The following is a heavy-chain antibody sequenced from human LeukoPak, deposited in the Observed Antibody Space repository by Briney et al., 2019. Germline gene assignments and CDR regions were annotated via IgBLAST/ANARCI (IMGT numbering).Heavy chain of an antibody. D-gene: IGHD4-23*01. CDR3: ANSYGG. CDR2: ISYDGSNK. CDR1: GFTFSRYW. Sequence: GGSLRLSCAASGFTFSRYWMHWVRQAPGKGLEWVAVISYDGSNKYYADSVKGRFTISRDNSKNTLYLQMNSLRAEDTAVYYCANSYGGWGQGTLVTVSS. V-gene: IGHV3-30*18. J-gene: IGHJ4*02.